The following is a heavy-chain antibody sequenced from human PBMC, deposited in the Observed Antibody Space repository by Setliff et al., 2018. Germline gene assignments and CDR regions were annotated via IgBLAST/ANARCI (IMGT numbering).Heavy chain of an antibody. J-gene: IGHJ4*02. V-gene: IGHV5-51*01. CDR1: GYTFTNYW. CDR2: IYPGDSDT. Sequence: PGESLKISCKGSGYTFTNYWIGWVRQMPGKGLEWMGLIYPGDSDTRYSPSFQGQVTISADRSITTAYLELSTLKSDDTAVYYCARERYFDNWGQGTLVTVSS. CDR3: ARERYFDN.